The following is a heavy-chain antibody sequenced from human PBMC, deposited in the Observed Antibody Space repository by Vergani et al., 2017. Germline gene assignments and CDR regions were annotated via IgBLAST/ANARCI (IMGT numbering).Heavy chain of an antibody. CDR2: IYTSGST. V-gene: IGHV4-61*02. J-gene: IGHJ4*02. Sequence: QVQLQESGPGLVKPSQTLSLTCTVSGGSISSGSYYWSWIRQRAGKGLEWIGRIYTSGSTNYNPSLKSRVTISVDTSKNQFSLKLSSVTAADTAVYYCAGAIIYSGYDYWGQGTLVTVSS. CDR1: GGSISSGSYY. D-gene: IGHD5-12*01. CDR3: AGAIIYSGYDY.